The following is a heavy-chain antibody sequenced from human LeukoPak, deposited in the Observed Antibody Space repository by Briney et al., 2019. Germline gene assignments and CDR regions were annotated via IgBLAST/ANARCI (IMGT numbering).Heavy chain of an antibody. D-gene: IGHD6-19*01. J-gene: IGHJ6*02. Sequence: GGSLRLSCAASGFTFSSYGMHWVRQAPGKGLEWVAFIRYDGSNKYYADSVKGRFAISRDNAKNSLYLQMNSLRAEDTAVYYCARAGGYSSGWIYYYYGMDVWGQGTTVTVSS. CDR3: ARAGGYSSGWIYYYYGMDV. CDR2: IRYDGSNK. CDR1: GFTFSSYG. V-gene: IGHV3-30*02.